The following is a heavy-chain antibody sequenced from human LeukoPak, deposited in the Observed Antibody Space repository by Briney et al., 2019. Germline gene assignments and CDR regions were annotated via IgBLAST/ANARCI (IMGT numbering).Heavy chain of an antibody. V-gene: IGHV1-8*01. CDR3: ARPSGNCGGDCYRLSY. D-gene: IGHD2-21*02. Sequence: ASVKVSCKASVNNFTSYDINWVRQATGQGLEWRGWMNPNSGNTGYAQKFQGRLTMTRNTTISTAYMELSSLTSEDTAVYYCARPSGNCGGDCYRLSYWGQGALVTVSS. J-gene: IGHJ4*02. CDR1: VNNFTSYD. CDR2: MNPNSGNT.